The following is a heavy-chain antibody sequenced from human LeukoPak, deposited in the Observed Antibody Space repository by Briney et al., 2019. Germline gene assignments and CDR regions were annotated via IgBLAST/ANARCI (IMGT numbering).Heavy chain of an antibody. CDR3: ARIQSLGSSFSSFDY. V-gene: IGHV3-15*01. D-gene: IGHD6-13*01. Sequence: GGSLRLSCAASGFTFSNAWMSWVRQAPGKGLEWVGRIKSKTDGGTTDYAAPVKGRFTISRDDSKNTLYLQMNSLTADDTTVYYCARIQSLGSSFSSFDYWGQGTLVTVSS. J-gene: IGHJ4*02. CDR1: GFTFSNAW. CDR2: IKSKTDGGTT.